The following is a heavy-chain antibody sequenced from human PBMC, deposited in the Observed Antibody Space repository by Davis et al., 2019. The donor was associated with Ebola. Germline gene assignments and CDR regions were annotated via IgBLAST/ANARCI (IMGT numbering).Heavy chain of an antibody. J-gene: IGHJ6*03. D-gene: IGHD6-13*01. CDR2: IKSKTDGGTT. CDR3: TTKNYSSPPDYYYYYMDV. CDR1: GFTFSNAW. V-gene: IGHV3-15*01. Sequence: GGSLRLSCAASGFTFSNAWMSWVRQAPGKGLEWVGRIKSKTDGGTTDYAAPVKGRFTISRDDSKNTLYLQMNSLKTEDTAVYYCTTKNYSSPPDYYYYYMDVWGKGTTVTVSS.